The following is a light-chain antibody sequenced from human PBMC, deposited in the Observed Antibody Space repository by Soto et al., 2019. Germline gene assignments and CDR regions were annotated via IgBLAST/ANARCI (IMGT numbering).Light chain of an antibody. CDR3: AAWDDSLSGVA. CDR2: RDN. V-gene: IGLV1-47*01. J-gene: IGLJ2*01. CDR1: RSNIGLNY. Sequence: QAVVTQPPSASGTPGQRVTISCSGSRSNIGLNYVYWYQQLPGTAPKLLIYRDNQRPSGVPDRFSGSKSGSSASLAISGLRSEDEADYFCAAWDDSLSGVAFGGGTKLTVL.